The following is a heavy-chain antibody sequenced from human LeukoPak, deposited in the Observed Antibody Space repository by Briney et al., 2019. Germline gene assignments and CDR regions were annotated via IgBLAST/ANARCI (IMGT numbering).Heavy chain of an antibody. Sequence: SETLSLTCTVSGGSISSYYWSWIRQPAGKGLEGIGRIYTSGSTNYNPSLKSRVTMSGDTSKNQFSLKLSSVPAPDTAVYSCAGDAGGGYYGSGSYYFHYWGQGTLVTVSS. CDR2: IYTSGST. CDR1: GGSISSYY. CDR3: AGDAGGGYYGSGSYYFHY. D-gene: IGHD3-10*01. V-gene: IGHV4-4*07. J-gene: IGHJ4*02.